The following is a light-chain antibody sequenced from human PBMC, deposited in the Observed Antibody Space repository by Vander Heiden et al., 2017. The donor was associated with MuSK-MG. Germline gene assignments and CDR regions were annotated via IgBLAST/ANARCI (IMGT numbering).Light chain of an antibody. CDR3: RQALQTLWT. CDR2: LGS. V-gene: IGKV2-28*01. Sequence: DIVMTQSLLSLPVTPGEPASISCRFSQSLLHSNGYNYLDWYLQKPGQSPQLLIYLGSNRASGVPDRFSGSGSGTDFTLKISRVEAEDVGVYYCRQALQTLWTFGQGTKVEIK. J-gene: IGKJ1*01. CDR1: QSLLHSNGYNY.